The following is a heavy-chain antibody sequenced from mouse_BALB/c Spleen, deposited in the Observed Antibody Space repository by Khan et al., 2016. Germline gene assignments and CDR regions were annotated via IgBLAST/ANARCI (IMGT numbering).Heavy chain of an antibody. D-gene: IGHD3-2*01. CDR3: ASLDSSGYVSFAY. V-gene: IGHV1S29*02. CDR1: GYTFTDYN. CDR2: IYPYNGGT. Sequence: EIQLVQSGPELVKPGASVKISCKASGYTFTDYNMHWVKQSHGKSLEWIGYIYPYNGGTGYNQKFKSKATLTVDNSSSTAYMELRSLTSEDSAVYYCASLDSSGYVSFAYWGQGTLVTVSA. J-gene: IGHJ3*01.